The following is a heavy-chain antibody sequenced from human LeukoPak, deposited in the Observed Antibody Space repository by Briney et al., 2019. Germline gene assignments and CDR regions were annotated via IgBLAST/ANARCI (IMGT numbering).Heavy chain of an antibody. D-gene: IGHD2-2*02. CDR3: AKGYCSSANCYSDY. J-gene: IGHJ4*01. V-gene: IGHV3-23*01. CDR1: GFTFSSYN. Sequence: GGSLRLSCAASGFTFSSYNMNWVRQAPGKGLEWVSIISGSGGDTYFADSVKGRFAISRDNSKNTLYLQMNSLRAEDTAVYYCAKGYCSSANCYSDYWGQGTLVTVSS. CDR2: ISGSGGDT.